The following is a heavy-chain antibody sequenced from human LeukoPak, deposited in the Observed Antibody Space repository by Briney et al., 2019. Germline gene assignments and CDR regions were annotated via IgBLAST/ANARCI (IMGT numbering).Heavy chain of an antibody. CDR1: GYTFTGYY. V-gene: IGHV1-2*02. CDR2: INPNSGGT. J-gene: IGHJ5*02. CDR3: ARGRITMVRGVIVRGVRNIWFDP. Sequence: LGASVKVSCKASGYTFTGYYMHWVRQAPGQGLEWMGWINPNSGGTNYAQKFQGRVTMTRDTSISTAYMELSRLRSDDTAVYYCARGRITMVRGVIVRGVRNIWFDPWGQGTLVTVSS. D-gene: IGHD3-10*01.